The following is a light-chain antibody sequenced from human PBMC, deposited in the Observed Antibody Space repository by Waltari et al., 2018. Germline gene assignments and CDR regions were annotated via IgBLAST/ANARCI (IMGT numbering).Light chain of an antibody. V-gene: IGKV3-15*01. Sequence: EIVMTLSPATLSVSPGERATLSFRASQSVRSNLAWYQQKPGQAPRLLIYATSTRATAVPGRFSGSGSETEFTLTISSLQSEDFAVYYCQQYNNWPPATFGGGTKVEIK. CDR3: QQYNNWPPAT. CDR2: ATS. CDR1: QSVRSN. J-gene: IGKJ4*01.